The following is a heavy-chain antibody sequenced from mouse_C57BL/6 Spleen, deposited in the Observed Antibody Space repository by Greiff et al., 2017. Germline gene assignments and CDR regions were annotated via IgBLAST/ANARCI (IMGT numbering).Heavy chain of an antibody. Sequence: QVQLQQSGAELVRPGASVTLSCKASGYTFTDYEMHWVKQTPVHGLEWIGAIDPETGGTAYNQKFKGKAILTADKSSSTAYMELRSLTSEDSGVYDWTRREDSKRGDYAMDYWGQGT. CDR3: TRREDSKRGDYAMDY. D-gene: IGHD2-5*01. J-gene: IGHJ4*01. CDR2: IDPETGGT. CDR1: GYTFTDYE. V-gene: IGHV1-15*01.